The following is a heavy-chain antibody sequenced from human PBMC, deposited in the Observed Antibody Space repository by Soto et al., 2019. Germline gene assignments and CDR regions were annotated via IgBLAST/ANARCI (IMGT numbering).Heavy chain of an antibody. V-gene: IGHV3-15*01. CDR1: GFTFRNSW. CDR2: IKSKANGGTT. J-gene: IGHJ4*02. Sequence: GGSLRLSCAASGFTFRNSWMSWVRQAPGKGLEWVARIKSKANGGTTDYAAPVQGRFTISRDDSTNTLFLQMNSLRTEDTALYYCTTDRFNWGQGALVTVSS. CDR3: TTDRFN.